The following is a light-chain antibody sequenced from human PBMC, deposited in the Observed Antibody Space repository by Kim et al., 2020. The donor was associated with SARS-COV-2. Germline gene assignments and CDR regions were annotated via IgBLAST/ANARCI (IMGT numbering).Light chain of an antibody. CDR3: QSRVSSGKVV. Sequence: SSELTQDPAVSVAFGQTVSITCQGDSLRLYYVSWYQRRPGQAPLLVTYGKNSRPSGVPDRLSGSSSANTASLTITGSQAEDEADYYCQSRVSSGKVVFGGGTKLFVL. J-gene: IGLJ2*01. CDR2: GKN. V-gene: IGLV3-19*01. CDR1: SLRLYY.